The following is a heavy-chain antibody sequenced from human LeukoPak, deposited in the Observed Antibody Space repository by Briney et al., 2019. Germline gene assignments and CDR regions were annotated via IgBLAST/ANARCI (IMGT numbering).Heavy chain of an antibody. J-gene: IGHJ6*03. V-gene: IGHV4-61*02. Sequence: PSETLSLTCTVSGGSIRSRSNYWSWIRQPAGKGLEWIGRIYTSGSTNYNPSLKSRVTMSVDTSKNQFSLKLSSVTALDTAVYYCARTQIVGAINYMDVWGKGTTVTISS. D-gene: IGHD1-26*01. CDR2: IYTSGST. CDR1: GGSIRSRSNY. CDR3: ARTQIVGAINYMDV.